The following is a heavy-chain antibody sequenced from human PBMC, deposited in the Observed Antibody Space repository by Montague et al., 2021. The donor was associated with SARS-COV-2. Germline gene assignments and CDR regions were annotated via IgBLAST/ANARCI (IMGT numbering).Heavy chain of an antibody. D-gene: IGHD3-10*01. CDR1: GGSFSGYY. J-gene: IGHJ4*02. CDR2: INHSGST. CDR3: ARGARQGYGFRLGSFDS. V-gene: IGHV4-34*01. Sequence: SETLSLTCAVYGGSFSGYYWNWIRQPQGKGLEWIGEINHSGSTNYNPSLKSRVTMSVDTPKNQFSLTLSSVTAADTAVYYCARGARQGYGFRLGSFDSWGQGTLVTVSS.